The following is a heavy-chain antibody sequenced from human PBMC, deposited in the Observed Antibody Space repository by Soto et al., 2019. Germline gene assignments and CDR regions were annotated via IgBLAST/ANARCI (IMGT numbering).Heavy chain of an antibody. V-gene: IGHV4-4*02. CDR3: ARSITFDWLFFDN. CDR2: IYHSGST. D-gene: IGHD3-9*01. Sequence: LSLTCAVSGGSISRSNWWSWVRQPPGKGLEWIGEIYHSGSTNYHPSLKSRVTISVDKSKNQFSLKLTSLTAADTAVYYCARSITFDWLFFDNWGQGTLVTVSS. J-gene: IGHJ4*02. CDR1: GGSISRSNW.